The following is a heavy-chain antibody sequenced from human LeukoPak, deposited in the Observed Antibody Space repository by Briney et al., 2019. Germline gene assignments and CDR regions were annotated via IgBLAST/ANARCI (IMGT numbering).Heavy chain of an antibody. CDR3: ARAGAVVDNWFDP. Sequence: ASVKVSCKASGYTFTTYGISWVRQAPGLGLEWMAWISAYDGLRNDAQKFQGRVTTTIDTSTNTAYMELRSLRSDDTAVYYCARAGAVVDNWFDPWGQGTLVTVSS. V-gene: IGHV1-18*01. CDR1: GYTFTTYG. CDR2: ISAYDGLR. D-gene: IGHD2-15*01. J-gene: IGHJ5*02.